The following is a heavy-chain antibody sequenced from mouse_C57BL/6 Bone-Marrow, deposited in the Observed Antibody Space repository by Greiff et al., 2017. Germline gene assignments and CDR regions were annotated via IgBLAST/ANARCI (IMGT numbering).Heavy chain of an antibody. V-gene: IGHV1-64*01. J-gene: IGHJ2*01. CDR1: GYTFTSYW. CDR3: ACPIMITPYYFDY. CDR2: IHPNSGST. D-gene: IGHD2-4*01. Sequence: VQLQQPGAELVKPGASVKLSCKASGYTFTSYWMHWVKQRPGQGLEWIGMIHPNSGSTNYNEKFKSKATLTVDKSSSTAYMQLSSLTSEDSAVYYCACPIMITPYYFDYWGQGTTLTVSS.